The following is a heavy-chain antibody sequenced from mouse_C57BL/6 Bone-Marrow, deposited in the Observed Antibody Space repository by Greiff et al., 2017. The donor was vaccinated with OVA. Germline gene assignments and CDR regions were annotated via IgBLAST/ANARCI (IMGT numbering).Heavy chain of an antibody. CDR3: ARDRGYKGGFDY. V-gene: IGHV5-16*01. J-gene: IGHJ2*01. Sequence: EVKLVESEGGLVQPGRSMKLSCTASGFTFSDYYMAWVRQVPEKGLEWVANINYDGSSTYYLDSLKSRFIISRDNAKNILYLQMSSLKSEDTATYYCARDRGYKGGFDYWGQGTTLTVSS. CDR2: INYDGSST. D-gene: IGHD3-1*01. CDR1: GFTFSDYY.